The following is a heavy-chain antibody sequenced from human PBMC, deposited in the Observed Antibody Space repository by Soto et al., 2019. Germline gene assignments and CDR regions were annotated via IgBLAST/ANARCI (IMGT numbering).Heavy chain of an antibody. CDR1: TGSSDSFY. Sequence: QVQLQVSGPGLVKPSATLSLSCTVSTGSSDSFYWSWIRQPPGKGLEWIGYFFYTGSTNHNPALKGGVTISLDMSSSQFSLSLSSVTAADTAMYYCARSRDGYNLNPIDQWGQGLLVTVSS. J-gene: IGHJ4*02. V-gene: IGHV4-59*01. CDR2: FFYTGST. D-gene: IGHD5-12*01. CDR3: ARSRDGYNLNPIDQ.